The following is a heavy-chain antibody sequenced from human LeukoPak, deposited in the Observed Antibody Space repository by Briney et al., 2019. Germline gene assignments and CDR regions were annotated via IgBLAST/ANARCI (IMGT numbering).Heavy chain of an antibody. CDR1: GGSISSSSYY. CDR3: ARLIAVTGTVDYFDY. J-gene: IGHJ4*02. V-gene: IGHV4-61*05. Sequence: SETLSLTCTVSGGSISSSSYYWSWIRQPPGKGLEWIGYIYYSGSTNYNPSLKSRVTISVDTSKNQFSLKLSSVTAADTAVYYCARLIAVTGTVDYFDYWGQGTLVTVSS. D-gene: IGHD6-19*01. CDR2: IYYSGST.